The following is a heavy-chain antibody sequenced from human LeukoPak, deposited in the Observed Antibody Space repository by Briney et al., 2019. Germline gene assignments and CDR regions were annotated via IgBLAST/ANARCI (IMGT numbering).Heavy chain of an antibody. V-gene: IGHV3-23*01. J-gene: IGHJ4*02. CDR3: AKGVSGWPNYFDY. D-gene: IGHD6-19*01. CDR2: ISGSGGST. Sequence: GGSLRLSCAASGFTFSSYAMSWVRQAPGKGLKWVSAISGSGGSTYYADSVKGRFTISRDNSKNTLYLQMNSLRAEDTAVYYCAKGVSGWPNYFDYWGQGTLVTVSS. CDR1: GFTFSSYA.